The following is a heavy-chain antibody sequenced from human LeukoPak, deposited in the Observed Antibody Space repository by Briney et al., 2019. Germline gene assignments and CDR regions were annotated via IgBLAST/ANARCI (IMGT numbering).Heavy chain of an antibody. CDR3: ASSTDCSGGSCRSFDY. Sequence: PSETLSLTCTVSGGSISSYYWSWIRQPPGKGLERIGYIYYSGSTNYNPSLKSRVTISVDTSKNQFSLKLSSVTAADTAVYYCASSTDCSGGSCRSFDYWGQGTLVTVSS. CDR1: GGSISSYY. V-gene: IGHV4-59*01. CDR2: IYYSGST. J-gene: IGHJ4*02. D-gene: IGHD2-15*01.